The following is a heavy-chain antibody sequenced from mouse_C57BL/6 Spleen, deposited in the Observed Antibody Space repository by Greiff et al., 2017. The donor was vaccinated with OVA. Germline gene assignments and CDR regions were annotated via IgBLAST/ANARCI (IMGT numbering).Heavy chain of an antibody. D-gene: IGHD1-1*01. V-gene: IGHV3-6*01. CDR3: ARGRGSSYGYFDV. CDR2: ISYDGSN. CDR1: GYSITSGYY. J-gene: IGHJ1*03. Sequence: EVQRVESGPGLVKPSQSLSLTCSVTGYSITSGYYWNWIRQFPGNKLEWMGYISYDGSNNYNPSLKNRISITRDTSKNQFFLKLNSVTTEDTATYYCARGRGSSYGYFDVWGTGTTVTVSS.